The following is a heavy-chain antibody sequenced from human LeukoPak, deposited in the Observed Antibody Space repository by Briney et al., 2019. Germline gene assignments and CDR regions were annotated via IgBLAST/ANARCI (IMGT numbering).Heavy chain of an antibody. V-gene: IGHV4-34*01. CDR1: GDSFSGYY. D-gene: IGHD3-10*01. Sequence: SGTLCLTCADYGDSFSGYYWSWIREPPGKGLEWIGQINHSVSNTYYPSLKRRVTISVATYTNQFSLKLSTVTAADTAVYSYARTYSYGSGSFTHWGQGTLVTVSS. CDR2: INHSVSN. J-gene: IGHJ4*02. CDR3: ARTYSYGSGSFTH.